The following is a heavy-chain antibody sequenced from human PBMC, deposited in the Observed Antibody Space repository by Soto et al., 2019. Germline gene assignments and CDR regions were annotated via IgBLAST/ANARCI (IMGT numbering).Heavy chain of an antibody. J-gene: IGHJ3*02. V-gene: IGHV1-46*01. CDR3: ARDILYCGGDCHDAFDI. Sequence: ASVKVSCKASAYTFTSYYMHWVRQAPGQGLEWMGIIRPSGGSTTYAQKFQGRVTMTRDTSTSTVYMELSSLRSEDTAVYYCARDILYCGGDCHDAFDIWGQGTMVTVSS. CDR2: IRPSGGST. CDR1: AYTFTSYY. D-gene: IGHD2-21*02.